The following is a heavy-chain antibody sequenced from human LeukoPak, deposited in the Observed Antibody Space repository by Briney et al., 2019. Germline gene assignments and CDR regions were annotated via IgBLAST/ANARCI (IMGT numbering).Heavy chain of an antibody. CDR1: EFTFSSYA. Sequence: PGGSLRLSCAASEFTFSSYAMHWVRQAPGKGLEWVAVISYDGSNKYYADSVKGRFTISRDNSKNTLYLQMNSLRAEDTAVYYCAREFSSYGLFDYWGQGTLVTVSS. D-gene: IGHD5-18*01. J-gene: IGHJ4*02. V-gene: IGHV3-30-3*01. CDR2: ISYDGSNK. CDR3: AREFSSYGLFDY.